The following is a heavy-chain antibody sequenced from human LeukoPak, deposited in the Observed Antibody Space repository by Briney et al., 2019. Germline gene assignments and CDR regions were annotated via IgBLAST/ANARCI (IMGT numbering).Heavy chain of an antibody. Sequence: GGSLRLSCAASGFSVSNSDMHRVRHVIGKGLEWVSVFGSSGDTYYSGSVKGRFSISRGSAKNSLDLQMSGLRAGDTAMYYCARGGPGEALHIWGQGTMVTVSS. D-gene: IGHD3-10*01. CDR2: FGSSGDT. J-gene: IGHJ3*02. CDR1: GFSVSNSD. V-gene: IGHV3-13*01. CDR3: ARGGPGEALHI.